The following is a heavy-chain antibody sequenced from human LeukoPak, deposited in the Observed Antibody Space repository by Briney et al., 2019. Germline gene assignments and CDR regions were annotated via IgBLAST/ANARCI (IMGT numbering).Heavy chain of an antibody. J-gene: IGHJ6*02. V-gene: IGHV4-59*01. CDR1: GGSISSYY. D-gene: IGHD3-16*02. CDR3: ARDYPGNYYYGMDV. Sequence: SETLSLTCTLSGGSISSYYWSWIRQPPGKGLEWIGYIYYSGSTNYNPSLKSRVTISVDTSKNQFSLKLSSVTAADTAVYYCARDYPGNYYYGMDVWGQRSTVGVSS. CDR2: IYYSGST.